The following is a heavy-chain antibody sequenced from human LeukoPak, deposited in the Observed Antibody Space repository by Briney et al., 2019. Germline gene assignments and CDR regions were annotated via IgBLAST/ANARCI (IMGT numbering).Heavy chain of an antibody. D-gene: IGHD6-6*01. CDR1: GGSISSYY. V-gene: IGHV4-59*01. CDR3: ARAPSSSIAAPNFAY. Sequence: TSETLSLTCTVSGGSISSYYWSWIRQPPGKGLEWIGYIYYSGSTNYNPSLKSRVTISVDTSKNQFSLKLSSVTAADTAVYYCARAPSSSIAAPNFAYWGQGTLVTVSS. J-gene: IGHJ4*02. CDR2: IYYSGST.